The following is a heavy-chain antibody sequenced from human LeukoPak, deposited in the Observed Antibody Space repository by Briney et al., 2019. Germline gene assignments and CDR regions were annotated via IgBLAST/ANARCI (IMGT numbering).Heavy chain of an antibody. V-gene: IGHV4-59*01. J-gene: IGHJ4*02. Sequence: PSETLSLTCTVSGGSISSYYWSWIRQPPGKGLEWIGCIYYSGSTNYTPSLKSRVTISVDTSKNQFSLKLNSVTAADTAVYYCARSGRGSSAGFDYWGQGTLVTVSS. CDR3: ARSGRGSSAGFDY. CDR2: IYYSGST. D-gene: IGHD3-10*01. CDR1: GGSISSYY.